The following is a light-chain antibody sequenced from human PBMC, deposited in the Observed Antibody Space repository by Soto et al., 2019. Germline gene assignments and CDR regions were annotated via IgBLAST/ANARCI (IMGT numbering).Light chain of an antibody. CDR3: KAWVSRTDVV. Sequence: SYELTQPPSVSVSPGQTASITCSGDKLGDKYACWYQQKPGQSPVLVIYQDSKRPSGIPERFSGSNSGNTATLTISGTQAMDEADYYWKAWVSRTDVVFGGGTKLTVL. CDR1: KLGDKY. V-gene: IGLV3-1*01. CDR2: QDS. J-gene: IGLJ2*01.